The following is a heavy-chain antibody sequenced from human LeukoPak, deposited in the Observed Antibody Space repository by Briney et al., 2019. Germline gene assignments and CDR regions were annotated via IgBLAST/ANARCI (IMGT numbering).Heavy chain of an antibody. Sequence: SETLSLTCAVYGGSFSGYYWSWIRQPPGKGLDWIGEINHSGSTNYNPSLKSRVTISVDTSKNQFSLKLSSVTAADTAVYYCARALWFGGWFDAFDIWGQGTMVTVSS. CDR3: ARALWFGGWFDAFDI. CDR2: INHSGST. J-gene: IGHJ3*02. D-gene: IGHD3-10*01. V-gene: IGHV4-34*01. CDR1: GGSFSGYY.